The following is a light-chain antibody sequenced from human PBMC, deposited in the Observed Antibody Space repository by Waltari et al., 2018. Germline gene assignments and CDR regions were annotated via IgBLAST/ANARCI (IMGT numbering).Light chain of an antibody. CDR3: QQYDISPLT. CDR1: QTVRTTY. J-gene: IGKJ4*01. Sequence: CRASQTVRTTYVAWYQQKPGQAPTRLIYGASSRATGIPDRFSGSGSGTDFSLTISSLEPEDFAVYYCQQYDISPLTFGGGTKVEIK. CDR2: GAS. V-gene: IGKV3-20*01.